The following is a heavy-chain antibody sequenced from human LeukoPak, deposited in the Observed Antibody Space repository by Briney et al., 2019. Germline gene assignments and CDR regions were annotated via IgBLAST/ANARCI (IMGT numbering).Heavy chain of an antibody. J-gene: IGHJ4*02. V-gene: IGHV3-7*04. Sequence: GGSLRLSCAASSITFSRYWMTWVRQAPGKGLEWVGNIKPDGSEQYYDDSVKGRFTISRDNAKSSMHLQMNNVRADDTAVYYCARDYYASGSHDYWGQGTLVTVSS. CDR3: ARDYYASGSHDY. CDR1: SITFSRYW. D-gene: IGHD3-10*01. CDR2: IKPDGSEQ.